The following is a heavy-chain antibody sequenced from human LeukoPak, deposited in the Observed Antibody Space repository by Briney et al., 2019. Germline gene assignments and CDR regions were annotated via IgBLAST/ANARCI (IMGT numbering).Heavy chain of an antibody. Sequence: SETLSLTCTVSGGSIRSYYWSWLRQPPGKGLEWIGYIYYSGSTNYNPSLKSRVTISEDTSKNQFSLKLSSVTAADTAVYYCAGVVEVPAATGLCFDPWGQGTLVTVSS. D-gene: IGHD2-2*01. CDR2: IYYSGST. V-gene: IGHV4-59*01. CDR3: AGVVEVPAATGLCFDP. J-gene: IGHJ5*02. CDR1: GGSIRSYY.